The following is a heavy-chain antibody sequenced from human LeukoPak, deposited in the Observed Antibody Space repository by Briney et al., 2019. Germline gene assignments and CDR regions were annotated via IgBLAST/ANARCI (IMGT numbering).Heavy chain of an antibody. CDR1: GGSFSGYY. J-gene: IGHJ4*02. Sequence: SETLSLTCAVYGGSFSGYYWSWIRQPPGKGLEWIGEINHSGSTNYNPSLKSRVTISVDTSKNQFSLKLSSVTAADTAVYYCARGSGRGYGYGYWGQGTLVTVSS. CDR2: INHSGST. D-gene: IGHD5-18*01. V-gene: IGHV4-34*01. CDR3: ARGSGRGYGYGY.